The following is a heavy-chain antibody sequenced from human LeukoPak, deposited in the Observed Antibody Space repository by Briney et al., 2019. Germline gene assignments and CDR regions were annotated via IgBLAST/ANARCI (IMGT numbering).Heavy chain of an antibody. CDR2: ISGSGSST. V-gene: IGHV3-23*01. Sequence: GGSLRLACAASGFTFNSCAMSWVRQAPGKGLEWASGISGSGSSTYYADSVKGRFTISRDNSKNTLSLQMNSLRAEDTAVYYCAKDYEPFGTSSSFDYWGQGTLVTVSS. D-gene: IGHD2-2*01. J-gene: IGHJ4*02. CDR3: AKDYEPFGTSSSFDY. CDR1: GFTFNSCA.